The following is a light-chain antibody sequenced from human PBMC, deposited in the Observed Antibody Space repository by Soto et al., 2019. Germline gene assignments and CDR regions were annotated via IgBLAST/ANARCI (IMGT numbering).Light chain of an antibody. CDR3: QQYYSYPRT. CDR1: QGISSY. J-gene: IGKJ2*02. Sequence: AIRMTQSPSSLSASTGDRVTINCRASQGISSYLAWYQQKPGKAPKLLIYAASTLQSGVPSKFSGSGSGTDFTLPISCLQSEDFATYYCQQYYSYPRTFGQGTKREIK. V-gene: IGKV1-8*01. CDR2: AAS.